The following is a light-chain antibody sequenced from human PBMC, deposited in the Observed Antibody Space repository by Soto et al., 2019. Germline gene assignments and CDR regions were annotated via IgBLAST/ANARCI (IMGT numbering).Light chain of an antibody. Sequence: DVQMTQSPSSLSASVGDRVTITCRASEDINGWLAWYQQKPEKAPKSLIYAASILQTGVPSRFSGSASGTDFTLPISSQQPEDSANYYFQQYNNSPLTVGWGTKWQIK. V-gene: IGKV1D-16*01. CDR3: QQYNNSPLT. CDR2: AAS. CDR1: EDINGW. J-gene: IGKJ4*01.